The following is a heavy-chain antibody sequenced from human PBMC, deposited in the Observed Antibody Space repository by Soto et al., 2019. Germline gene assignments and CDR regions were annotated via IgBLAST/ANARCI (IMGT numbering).Heavy chain of an antibody. CDR3: ARWSYLDY. J-gene: IGHJ4*02. D-gene: IGHD3-3*01. CDR2: ISGSDGKT. Sequence: GSLRPSCAASGFSFGSYALSWVRQAPGKGLEWVSTISGSDGKTFYADSVKGRFSISRDTSQSTLYLQMNSLRAGDTAIYYCARWSYLDYWGQGTRVTVSS. V-gene: IGHV3-23*01. CDR1: GFSFGSYA.